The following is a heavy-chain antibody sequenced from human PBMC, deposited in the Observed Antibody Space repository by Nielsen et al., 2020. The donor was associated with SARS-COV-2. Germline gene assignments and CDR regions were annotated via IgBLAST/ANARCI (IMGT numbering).Heavy chain of an antibody. D-gene: IGHD6-13*01. J-gene: IGHJ4*02. CDR1: GFTFSSYA. V-gene: IGHV3-30-3*01. CDR3: ARDSHSSSWYYSVV. CDR2: ISYDGSNK. Sequence: GESLKISCAASGFTFSSYAMHWVRQAPGKGLEWVAVISYDGSNKYYADSVKGRFTISRDNSKNTLYLQMNSLRAEDTAVYYCARDSHSSSWYYSVVWGQGTLVTVSS.